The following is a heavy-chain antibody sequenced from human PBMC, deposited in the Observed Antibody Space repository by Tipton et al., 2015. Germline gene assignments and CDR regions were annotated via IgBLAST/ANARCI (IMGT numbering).Heavy chain of an antibody. J-gene: IGHJ4*02. Sequence: TLSLTCAVSAYSISTDYYWVWIRQPPGKGLEWIGTISHSGNTFYNPSLKSRVTMSRDTSKTQFSLKMNSMTASDTAVYYCARARGRHGGLFDSWGQGILVTVSS. CDR2: ISHSGNT. V-gene: IGHV4-38-2*01. CDR3: ARARGRHGGLFDS. CDR1: AYSISTDYY. D-gene: IGHD4-23*01.